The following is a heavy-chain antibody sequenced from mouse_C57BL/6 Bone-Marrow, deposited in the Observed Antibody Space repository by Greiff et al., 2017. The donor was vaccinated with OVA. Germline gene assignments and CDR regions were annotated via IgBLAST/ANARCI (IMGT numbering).Heavy chain of an antibody. CDR3: ASLIVTTKAY. J-gene: IGHJ3*01. D-gene: IGHD2-5*01. Sequence: EVKVVESGGGLVKPGGSLKLSCAASGFTFSSYAMSWVRQTPEKRLEWVATISDGGSYTYYPDNVKGRFTISRDNAKNNLYLQMSHLKSEDTAMYYCASLIVTTKAYWGQGTLVTVSA. CDR1: GFTFSSYA. V-gene: IGHV5-4*03. CDR2: ISDGGSYT.